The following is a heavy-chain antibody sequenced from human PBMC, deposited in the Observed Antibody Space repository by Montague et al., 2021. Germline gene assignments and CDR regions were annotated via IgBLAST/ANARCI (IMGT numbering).Heavy chain of an antibody. CDR3: VRDRPTAWFDS. D-gene: IGHD5-18*01. Sequence: SLRLSCPASGFSFSSLCMHWVRQAPGKGLVWVSHITSDGCDTNYADSVKGRFTISRDNAKSTLYLQMNSLRDEDTAVYYCVRDRPTAWFDSWGQGTLVTVSS. CDR2: ITSDGCDT. CDR1: GFSFSSLC. J-gene: IGHJ5*01. V-gene: IGHV3-74*01.